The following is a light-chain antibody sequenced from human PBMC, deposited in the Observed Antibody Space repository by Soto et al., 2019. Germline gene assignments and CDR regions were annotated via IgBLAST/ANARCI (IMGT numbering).Light chain of an antibody. CDR3: SPYTSTSRYV. V-gene: IGLV2-18*02. J-gene: IGLJ1*01. Sequence: QSVLTQPPSVSGSPGQSVTISCTGTSSDVGKYDRVSWYQQPPGTAPKLIIYEVTNRPSGVPARFSGSKSGNTASLTISGLQAEDEADYYCSPYTSTSRYVFGAGTKFTVL. CDR2: EVT. CDR1: SSDVGKYDR.